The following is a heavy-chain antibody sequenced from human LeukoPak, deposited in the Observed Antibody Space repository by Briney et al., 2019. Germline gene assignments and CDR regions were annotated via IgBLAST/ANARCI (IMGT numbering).Heavy chain of an antibody. CDR3: ARDFYSSGWYLLDY. J-gene: IGHJ4*02. V-gene: IGHV1-18*01. CDR1: GYTFTSYG. D-gene: IGHD6-19*01. Sequence: ASVKVSCKASGYTFTSYGISWVRQAPGQGLEWMGWISAYNGNTNYAQKLQGRVTMTTDTSTSTAYMELRSLRSDDTAVYYCARDFYSSGWYLLDYWGQGTLVTVSS. CDR2: ISAYNGNT.